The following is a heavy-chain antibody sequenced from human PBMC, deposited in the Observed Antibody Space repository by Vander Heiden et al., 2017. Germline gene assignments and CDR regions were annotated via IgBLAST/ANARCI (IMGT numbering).Heavy chain of an antibody. CDR1: GFTFDAYA. J-gene: IGHJ4*02. D-gene: IGHD6-19*01. CDR3: AKASGYSSACINY. V-gene: IGHV3-9*01. Sequence: EVQLVESGGGLVQPGRSLRLSCSASGFTFDAYAMHCVRQAQGKGLEWVSGISWNSDSIGYADSVKGRFTISRDNAKNSLYLQMNSLSAEDTAFYYCAKASGYSSACINYWGQGTQVTVSS. CDR2: ISWNSDSI.